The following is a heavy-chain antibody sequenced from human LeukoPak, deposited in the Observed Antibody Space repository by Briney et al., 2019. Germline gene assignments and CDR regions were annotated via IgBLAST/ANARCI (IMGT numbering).Heavy chain of an antibody. CDR3: ARDQPRSANEDQLRFLEWLSQGYFDY. Sequence: GASVKVSCMASGYTFTRYGLSWVRQAPGQGVEWMGWISAYNGNTNYAQKLQGGVTMTTDTSTSTAYMELRSLRSDDTAVYYCARDQPRSANEDQLRFLEWLSQGYFDYWGQGTLVTVSS. CDR2: ISAYNGNT. J-gene: IGHJ4*02. V-gene: IGHV1-18*01. CDR1: GYTFTRYG. D-gene: IGHD3-3*01.